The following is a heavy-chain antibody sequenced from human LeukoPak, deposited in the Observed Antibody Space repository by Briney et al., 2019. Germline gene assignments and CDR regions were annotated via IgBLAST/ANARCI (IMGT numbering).Heavy chain of an antibody. Sequence: PETVFLTCTVSGDSITSYYWSWIRQSAEKGLEWIGRIYTTGTTNYNPSLKGRVTVSVDTSKNQFLLKLRSVTAADTAVYYSARDVGASNFDSWGQGVQVTVSS. CDR2: IYTTGTT. J-gene: IGHJ4*02. V-gene: IGHV4-4*07. CDR1: GDSITSYY. CDR3: ARDVGASNFDS. D-gene: IGHD1-26*01.